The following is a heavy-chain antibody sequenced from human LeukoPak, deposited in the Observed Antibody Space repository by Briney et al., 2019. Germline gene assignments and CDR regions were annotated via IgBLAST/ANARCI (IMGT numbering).Heavy chain of an antibody. Sequence: GASVKVSCKASGYTFTGYYMHWVRQAPGQGLEWMGWINPNSGGTNYAQKFQGKVTMTRDTSISTAYMELSRLRSDDTAVYYCARDPYSSSSDFDYWGQGTLVTVSS. D-gene: IGHD6-13*01. CDR2: INPNSGGT. V-gene: IGHV1-2*02. J-gene: IGHJ4*02. CDR1: GYTFTGYY. CDR3: ARDPYSSSSDFDY.